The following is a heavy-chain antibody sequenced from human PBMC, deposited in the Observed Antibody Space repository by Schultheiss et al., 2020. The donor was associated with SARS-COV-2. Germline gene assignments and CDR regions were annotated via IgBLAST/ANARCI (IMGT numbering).Heavy chain of an antibody. D-gene: IGHD1-1*01. V-gene: IGHV4-59*01. CDR3: ARGVHGDAFDI. Sequence: SETLSLTCTVSGGSISSYYWSWIRQPPGKGLEWIGYIYYSGSTNYNPSLKSRVTISVDTSKNQFSLKLSSVTAADTAVYYCARGVHGDAFDIWGQGTMVTVSS. CDR2: IYYSGST. J-gene: IGHJ3*02. CDR1: GGSISSYY.